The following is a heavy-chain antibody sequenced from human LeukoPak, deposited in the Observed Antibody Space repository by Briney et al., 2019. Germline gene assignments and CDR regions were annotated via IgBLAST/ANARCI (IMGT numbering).Heavy chain of an antibody. D-gene: IGHD3-16*02. Sequence: GGSLRLSCAASGFTFDDYGMSWVRQAPGKGLEWVAVIWYDGSNKYYADSVKGRFTISRDNSKNTLYLQMNSLRAEDTAVYYCAREDYDYVWGSYRYTLDYWGQGTLVTVSS. V-gene: IGHV3-33*08. CDR2: IWYDGSNK. J-gene: IGHJ4*02. CDR1: GFTFDDYG. CDR3: AREDYDYVWGSYRYTLDY.